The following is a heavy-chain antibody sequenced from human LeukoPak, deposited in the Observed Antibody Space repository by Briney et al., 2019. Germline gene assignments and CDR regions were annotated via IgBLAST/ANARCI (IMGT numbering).Heavy chain of an antibody. CDR2: MNPNSGNT. J-gene: IGHJ6*03. CDR1: GYTFTSYD. V-gene: IGHV1-8*01. Sequence: ASVKVSCKASGYTFTSYDINWVRQATGQGLEWMGWMNPNSGNTGYAQKFQGRVTMTRNTSISTAYMELSSLRSEDTAVYYCARVPDIVATILGSYYYYYMDVWGKGTTVTVSS. D-gene: IGHD5-12*01. CDR3: ARVPDIVATILGSYYYYYMDV.